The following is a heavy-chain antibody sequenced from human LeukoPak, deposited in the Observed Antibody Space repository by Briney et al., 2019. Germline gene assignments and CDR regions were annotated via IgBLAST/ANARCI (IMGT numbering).Heavy chain of an antibody. D-gene: IGHD2-2*01. V-gene: IGHV4-38-2*02. Sequence: SETLSLTCTVSGYSISSGYYWGWIRQPPGKGLEWIGSIYHSGSTYYNPSLKSRVTISVDTSKNQFSLKLSSVTAADTAVYYCARGRIVVVPAAMSFRRGWFDPWGQGTLVTVSS. CDR2: IYHSGST. CDR3: ARGRIVVVPAAMSFRRGWFDP. J-gene: IGHJ5*02. CDR1: GYSISSGYY.